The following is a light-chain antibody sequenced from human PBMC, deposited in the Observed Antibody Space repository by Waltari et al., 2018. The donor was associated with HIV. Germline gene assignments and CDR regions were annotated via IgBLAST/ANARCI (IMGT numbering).Light chain of an antibody. V-gene: IGLV3-19*01. J-gene: IGLJ2*01. CDR3: NSRDSSNYHLI. CDR2: GKN. Sequence: SSELTQDPAVSVASGQTVRITCQGDSLRNSSANWYQQKPGQAPILVLYGKNNRPSWIPDRFSGSSSGNTASLTITGAQAEDAADYYCNSRDSSNYHLIFGGGTQLTVL. CDR1: SLRNSS.